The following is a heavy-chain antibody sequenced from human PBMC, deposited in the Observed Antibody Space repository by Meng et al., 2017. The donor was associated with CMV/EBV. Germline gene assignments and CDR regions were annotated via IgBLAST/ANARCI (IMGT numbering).Heavy chain of an antibody. CDR3: ARGVEMATINYYGMDV. CDR1: GYSISSGYY. Sequence: SETLSLTCTVSGYSISSGYYWGWIRQPPGKGLEWIGSIYHSGSTYYNPSLKSRVTISVDTSKNQFSLNLTSVTAADTAVYYCARGVEMATINYYGMDVWGQGTTVTVSS. D-gene: IGHD5-24*01. V-gene: IGHV4-38-2*02. CDR2: IYHSGST. J-gene: IGHJ6*02.